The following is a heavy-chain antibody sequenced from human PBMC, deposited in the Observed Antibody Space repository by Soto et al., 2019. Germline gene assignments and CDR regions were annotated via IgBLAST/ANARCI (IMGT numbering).Heavy chain of an antibody. J-gene: IGHJ4*02. V-gene: IGHV4-34*01. CDR2: INHSGST. Sequence: PSETLSLTCAVYGGSFSGYYWSWIRQPPGQGLEWIGEINHSGSTNYNPSLKSRVTISVDTSKNKFSLKLSFVTAADTAVYYCEREFIAVAGAFDYWVQGTLVTVSS. CDR1: GGSFSGYY. CDR3: EREFIAVAGAFDY. D-gene: IGHD6-19*01.